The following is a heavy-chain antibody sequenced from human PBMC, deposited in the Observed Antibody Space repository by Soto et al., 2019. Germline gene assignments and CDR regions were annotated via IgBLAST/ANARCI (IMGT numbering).Heavy chain of an antibody. J-gene: IGHJ6*02. Sequence: ASVKVSCKASGYTFTSYYMHWVRQAPGQGLEWMGIINPSGGSTSYAQKFQGRVTMTRDTSTSTVYMELSSLRSEDTAVYYCARNYYDSSGYYYADYYYGMDVWGQGTTVTVS. CDR2: INPSGGST. V-gene: IGHV1-46*01. CDR1: GYTFTSYY. CDR3: ARNYYDSSGYYYADYYYGMDV. D-gene: IGHD3-22*01.